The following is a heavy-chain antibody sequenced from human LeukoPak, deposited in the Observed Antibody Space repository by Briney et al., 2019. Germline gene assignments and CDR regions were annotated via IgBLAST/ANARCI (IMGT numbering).Heavy chain of an antibody. Sequence: PGGSLRLSCAASGFTFSSYEMNWVRQAPGKGLEWVSYISSSGSTIYYADSVKGRFTISRDNAKNSLYLQMNSLRAEDTAVYYCANPNWNGDAFDIWGQGTMVTVSS. V-gene: IGHV3-48*03. CDR2: ISSSGSTI. J-gene: IGHJ3*02. CDR1: GFTFSSYE. CDR3: ANPNWNGDAFDI. D-gene: IGHD1-1*01.